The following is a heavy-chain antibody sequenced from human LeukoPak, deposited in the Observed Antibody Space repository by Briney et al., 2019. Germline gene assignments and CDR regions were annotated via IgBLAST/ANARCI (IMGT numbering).Heavy chain of an antibody. V-gene: IGHV4-61*02. CDR1: GGSLSSGSYY. CDR2: IHTSGST. CDR3: ARDYYGSGSSVFDP. Sequence: PSETLSLTCTVSGGSLSSGSYYWSWIRQPAGRGLEWIGRIHTSGSTNYNPSLKSRVTISVDTSKNQFSLKLSSVTAADTAVYYCARDYYGSGSSVFDPWGQGTLVTVSS. D-gene: IGHD3-10*01. J-gene: IGHJ5*02.